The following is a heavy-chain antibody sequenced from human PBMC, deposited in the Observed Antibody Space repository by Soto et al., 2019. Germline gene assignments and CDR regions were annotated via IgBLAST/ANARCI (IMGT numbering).Heavy chain of an antibody. D-gene: IGHD3-10*01. CDR1: GYSFTSYW. CDR3: ARPTMVRGVVTPYYYGMDV. J-gene: IGHJ6*02. CDR2: IDPSDSYT. V-gene: IGHV5-10-1*01. Sequence: GESLKISCKGSGYSFTSYWISWVRQMPGKGLEWMGRIDPSDSYTNYSPSFQGHVTISADKSISTAYLQWSSLKASDTAMYYCARPTMVRGVVTPYYYGMDVWGQGTTVTVSS.